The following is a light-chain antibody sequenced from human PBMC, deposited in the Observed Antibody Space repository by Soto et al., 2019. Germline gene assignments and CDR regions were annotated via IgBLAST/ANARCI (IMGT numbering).Light chain of an antibody. J-gene: IGKJ1*01. CDR1: QSLLHSNGYNF. Sequence: DIVMTQSPLSLPVSLGEPASISCRSGQSLLHSNGYNFLDWYLQKPGQSPQLLIYLGSNRSSGVPDRFSGSGSGTDFTLKISRVEAEDVGVYYCMQALQSRSTFGQGTRVEIK. CDR3: MQALQSRST. V-gene: IGKV2-28*01. CDR2: LGS.